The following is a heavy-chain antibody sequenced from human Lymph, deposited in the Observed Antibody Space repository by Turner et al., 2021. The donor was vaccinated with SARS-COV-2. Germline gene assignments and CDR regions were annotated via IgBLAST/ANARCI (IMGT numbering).Heavy chain of an antibody. J-gene: IGHJ4*02. V-gene: IGHV3-7*01. D-gene: IGHD1-26*01. CDR1: GFPFSYYW. CDR3: ARMGSSSWDFDY. CDR2: IKQDGREK. Sequence: EVQLVESGGGSVQPGGYLRLSCAASGFPFSYYWMSWVRPAPGKGLEWVANIKQDGREKYYVDSVKGRFTSSRDNAKNSLSLKMNSLRAEDTAVYYCARMGSSSWDFDYWGQGTLVTVSS.